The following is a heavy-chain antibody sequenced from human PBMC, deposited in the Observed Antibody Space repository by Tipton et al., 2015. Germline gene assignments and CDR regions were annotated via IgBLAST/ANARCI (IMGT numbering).Heavy chain of an antibody. D-gene: IGHD3-10*01. CDR1: GGYFSDYY. J-gene: IGHJ5*02. Sequence: LRLSCAVYGGYFSDYYWSWIRQSPGKGLEWIGSISHSGNTYYNPSLKSRVTMSRDTSKNQFSLKLNSVTAADTAVYYCAGGYYGSGSYSPGDWFDPWGRGTLLPVPS. CDR2: ISHSGNT. CDR3: AGGYYGSGSYSPGDWFDP. V-gene: IGHV4-34*01.